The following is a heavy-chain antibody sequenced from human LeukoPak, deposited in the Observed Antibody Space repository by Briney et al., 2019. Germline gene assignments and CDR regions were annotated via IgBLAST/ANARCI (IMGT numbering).Heavy chain of an antibody. Sequence: SETLSLTCTVSGGSISTYYWSWIRQPPGKGLEWIGYIYYSGSTNYNPSLKSRVTILVDTSKNQFSLKLTSVTAADTAVYYCARQGGGGGVLRFDPWGQGTLVTVSS. D-gene: IGHD1-26*01. J-gene: IGHJ5*02. CDR3: ARQGGGGGVLRFDP. V-gene: IGHV4-59*08. CDR2: IYYSGST. CDR1: GGSISTYY.